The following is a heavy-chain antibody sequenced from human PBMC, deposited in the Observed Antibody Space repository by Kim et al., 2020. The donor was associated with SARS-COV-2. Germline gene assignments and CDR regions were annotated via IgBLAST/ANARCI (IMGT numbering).Heavy chain of an antibody. J-gene: IGHJ4*02. Sequence: GGSPRLSCAASGFTFSSYAMSWVRQAPGKGLEWVSAISGSGGSTYYADSVKGRFTISRDNSKNTLYLQMNSLRAEDTAVYYCAKRAPYYYDSSGKHFDYWGQGTLVTVSS. CDR1: GFTFSSYA. V-gene: IGHV3-23*01. D-gene: IGHD3-22*01. CDR2: ISGSGGST. CDR3: AKRAPYYYDSSGKHFDY.